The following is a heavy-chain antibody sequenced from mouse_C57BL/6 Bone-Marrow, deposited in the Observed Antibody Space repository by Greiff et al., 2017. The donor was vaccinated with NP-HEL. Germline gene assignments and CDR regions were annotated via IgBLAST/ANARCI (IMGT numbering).Heavy chain of an antibody. V-gene: IGHV1-74*01. CDR2: IHPSDSDT. J-gene: IGHJ2*01. CDR1: GYTFTSYW. D-gene: IGHD1-1*01. Sequence: QVQLQQPGAELVKPGASVKVSCKASGYTFTSYWMHWVKQRPGQGLEWIGRIHPSDSDTNYNQKFKGKATLTVDKSSSTAYRQISSLTSADSAVYYCALITAVVAVDYWGQGTTLTVSS. CDR3: ALITAVVAVDY.